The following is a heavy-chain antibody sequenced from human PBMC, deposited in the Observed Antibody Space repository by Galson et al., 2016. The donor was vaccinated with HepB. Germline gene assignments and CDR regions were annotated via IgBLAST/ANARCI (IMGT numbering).Heavy chain of an antibody. Sequence: SLRLSCAASGFTLDHYATHWVRQAPGKGLEWVSGISWNGGSIGYADSVKGRFTISRDNAKHSLYLQMNSLRAGDTALYYCAKDSGAYYYDSSGYRRSAFDIWGQGTMVTVSS. D-gene: IGHD3-22*01. J-gene: IGHJ3*02. CDR3: AKDSGAYYYDSSGYRRSAFDI. CDR2: ISWNGGSI. CDR1: GFTLDHYA. V-gene: IGHV3-9*01.